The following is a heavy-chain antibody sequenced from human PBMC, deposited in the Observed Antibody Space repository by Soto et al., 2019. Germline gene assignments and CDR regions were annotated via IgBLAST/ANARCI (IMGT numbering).Heavy chain of an antibody. V-gene: IGHV4-4*02. Sequence: QVQLQESGPGLVKPSGTLSLTCAVSGGSISSSNWWSWVRQPPGKGLEWIGDIYHSGRTNYNPSLKGRVPVSVVEPRDQFSLKLSSVTAADSAVYYCASWLGVAGPDAFDIWGQGTMVTVSS. D-gene: IGHD6-19*01. CDR3: ASWLGVAGPDAFDI. CDR2: IYHSGRT. CDR1: GGSISSSNW. J-gene: IGHJ3*02.